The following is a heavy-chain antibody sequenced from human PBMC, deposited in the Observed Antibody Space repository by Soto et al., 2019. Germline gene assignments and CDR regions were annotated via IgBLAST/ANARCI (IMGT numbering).Heavy chain of an antibody. CDR2: ISSGSSYI. CDR3: ARDILSGGAYPDS. CDR1: GFTFSGYT. Sequence: LRLSCAASGFTFSGYTMNWVRQAPGKGLEWISSISSGSSYIYYAGSVKGRFTISRDNARNSLFLEMRTLRADDTAVYYCARDILSGGAYPDSWGQGTKVTVPQ. J-gene: IGHJ5*01. D-gene: IGHD3-10*01. V-gene: IGHV3-21*01.